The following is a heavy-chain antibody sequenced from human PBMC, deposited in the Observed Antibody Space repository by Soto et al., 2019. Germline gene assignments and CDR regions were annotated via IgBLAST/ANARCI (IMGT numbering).Heavy chain of an antibody. CDR3: ARRGRSSPTPFDY. Sequence: ASVKVSCKASGYTFTSYAMHWVRQAPGQRLEWMGWINAGNGNTKYSQKFQGRVTITRDTSASTAYMVLMSLRSEDTAVYYWARRGRSSPTPFDYWGQGTLVTVSS. J-gene: IGHJ4*02. CDR2: INAGNGNT. CDR1: GYTFTSYA. V-gene: IGHV1-3*01.